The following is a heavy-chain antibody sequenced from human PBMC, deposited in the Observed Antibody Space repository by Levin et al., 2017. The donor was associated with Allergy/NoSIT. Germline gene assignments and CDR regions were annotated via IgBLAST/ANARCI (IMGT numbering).Heavy chain of an antibody. Sequence: LSLTCVASGFTFRNFGIHWVRQAPGKGLEWVAIIWYDGSYKYYADSVKGRFTISRDNSRDTLYLQMNCLRAEDTAVYYCARRLVPAGQSHYGMDVWGQGTRVIVSS. D-gene: IGHD1-26*01. CDR2: IWYDGSYK. CDR1: GFTFRNFG. V-gene: IGHV3-33*03. CDR3: ARRLVPAGQSHYGMDV. J-gene: IGHJ6*02.